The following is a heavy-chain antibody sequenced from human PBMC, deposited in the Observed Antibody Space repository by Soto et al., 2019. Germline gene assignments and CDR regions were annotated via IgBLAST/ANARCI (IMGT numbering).Heavy chain of an antibody. CDR3: ARGAYYYDSSGYPPGAFYGMDV. J-gene: IGHJ6*02. V-gene: IGHV1-69*01. CDR2: IIPIFGTA. Sequence: QVQLVQSGAEVKKPGSSVKVSCKASGGTFSSYAISWVRQAPGQGLEWMGGIIPIFGTANYAQKFQGRVTITADESTITADMELSSLSSEDTAVYYCARGAYYYDSSGYPPGAFYGMDVWGQGTTVTVSS. CDR1: GGTFSSYA. D-gene: IGHD3-22*01.